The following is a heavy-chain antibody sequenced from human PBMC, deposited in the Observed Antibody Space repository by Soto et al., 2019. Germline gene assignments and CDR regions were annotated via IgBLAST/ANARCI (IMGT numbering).Heavy chain of an antibody. V-gene: IGHV3-21*01. CDR3: ARGRITMVRGVRQPYGMDV. D-gene: IGHD3-10*01. Sequence: GGSLRLSCAASGFTFSSYSMNWVRQAPGKGLEWVSSISSSSSYIYYADSVKGRFTISRDNAKNSLYLQMNSLRAEDTAVYYCARGRITMVRGVRQPYGMDVWGQGTTVTVSS. CDR2: ISSSSSYI. CDR1: GFTFSSYS. J-gene: IGHJ6*02.